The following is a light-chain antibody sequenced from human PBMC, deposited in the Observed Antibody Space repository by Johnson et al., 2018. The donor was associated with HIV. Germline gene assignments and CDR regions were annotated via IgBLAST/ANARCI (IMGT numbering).Light chain of an antibody. J-gene: IGLJ1*01. CDR1: SSNIGNNY. V-gene: IGLV1-51*01. CDR3: GAWDSSLRTAF. Sequence: QSVLTQPPSMSAAPGQRVTISCSGSSSNIGNNYVSWYQQVPGAAPKLLIYDNNRRPSGIPDRFSGSKSGTSATLGITGLQTGYEADYSCGAWDSSLRTAFFGTRTKVTVL. CDR2: DNN.